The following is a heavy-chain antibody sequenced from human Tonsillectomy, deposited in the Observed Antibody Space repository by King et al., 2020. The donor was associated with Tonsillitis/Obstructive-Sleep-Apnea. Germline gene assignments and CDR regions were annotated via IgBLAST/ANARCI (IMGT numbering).Heavy chain of an antibody. V-gene: IGHV4-59*01. CDR2: IYYSGST. CDR1: GGSISSYY. CDR3: ARDPQYDHTWYFDL. Sequence: QLQESGPGLVKPSETLSLTCTVSGGSISSYYWSWIRPPPGKGLEWIGYIYYSGSTNYNPSLKSRVTISVDTSKNQFSLKLSSVTAADTAVYYCARDPQYDHTWYFDLWGRGTLVTVSS. J-gene: IGHJ2*01. D-gene: IGHD1-14*01.